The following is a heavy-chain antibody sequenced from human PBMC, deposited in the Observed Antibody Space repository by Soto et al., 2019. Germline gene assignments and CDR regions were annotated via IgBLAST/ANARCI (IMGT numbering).Heavy chain of an antibody. D-gene: IGHD6-13*01. CDR1: GFTFSSYS. J-gene: IGHJ4*02. CDR3: ARWEDGQQLVTTKHDY. CDR2: ISSSSSYI. Sequence: GGSLRLSCAASGFTFSSYSMNWVRQAPGKGLEWVSSISSSSSYIYYADSVKGRFTISRDNAKNSLYLQMNSLRAEDTAVYYCARWEDGQQLVTTKHDYWGQGTLVTVSS. V-gene: IGHV3-21*01.